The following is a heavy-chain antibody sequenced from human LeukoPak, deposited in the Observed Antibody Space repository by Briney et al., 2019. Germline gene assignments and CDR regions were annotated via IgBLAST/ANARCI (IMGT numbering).Heavy chain of an antibody. CDR3: ARSLTTGYAFDI. V-gene: IGHV3-30-3*01. CDR2: ISYGGSNK. Sequence: GRSLRLSCAASGFTFSSYAMHWVRQAPGKGLEWVAVISYGGSNKYYADSVKGRFTISRDNSKNTLYLQMNSLRAEDTAVYYCARSLTTGYAFDIWGQGTMVTVSS. CDR1: GFTFSSYA. J-gene: IGHJ3*02. D-gene: IGHD4-17*01.